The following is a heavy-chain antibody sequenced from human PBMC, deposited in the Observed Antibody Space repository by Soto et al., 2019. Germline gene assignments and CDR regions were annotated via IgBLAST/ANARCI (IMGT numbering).Heavy chain of an antibody. Sequence: VKVSCKASGYTFTSYGISWVRQAPGQGLEWMGGIIPIFGTANYAQKFQGRVTITADESTSTAYMELSSLRSEDTAVYYCARSRLHHFPLFDYWGQGTLVTV. CDR3: ARSRLHHFPLFDY. D-gene: IGHD3-3*02. CDR2: IIPIFGTA. CDR1: GYTFTSYG. V-gene: IGHV1-69*13. J-gene: IGHJ4*02.